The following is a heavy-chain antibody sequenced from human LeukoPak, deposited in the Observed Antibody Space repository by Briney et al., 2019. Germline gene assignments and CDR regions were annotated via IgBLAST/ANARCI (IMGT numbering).Heavy chain of an antibody. CDR2: INNDGSSA. CDR3: AKAASSLSFNWFDP. V-gene: IGHV3-74*01. CDR1: GFTFNNYW. Sequence: GGSLRLSCAASGFTFNNYWIHWVRQVPGKGLVWVSRINNDGSSASYVDSVKGRFTISRDNAKNTLFLQMNSLRAEDTAVYYCAKAASSLSFNWFDPWGQGTLVTVSS. J-gene: IGHJ5*02. D-gene: IGHD2-15*01.